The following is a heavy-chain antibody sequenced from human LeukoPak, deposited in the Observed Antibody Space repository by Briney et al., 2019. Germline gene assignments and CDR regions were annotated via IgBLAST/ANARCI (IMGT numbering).Heavy chain of an antibody. CDR1: GYSFTSYW. CDR3: ARGYYYDSSGYYYPGAFDI. V-gene: IGHV5-51*01. D-gene: IGHD3-22*01. Sequence: GESLKISCKGSGYSFTSYWIGWVRQMPGKGLEWMGIIYPGDSDTRYSPSFRGQVTISADKSISTAYLQWSSLKASDTAMYYCARGYYYDSSGYYYPGAFDIWGQGTMVTVSS. CDR2: IYPGDSDT. J-gene: IGHJ3*02.